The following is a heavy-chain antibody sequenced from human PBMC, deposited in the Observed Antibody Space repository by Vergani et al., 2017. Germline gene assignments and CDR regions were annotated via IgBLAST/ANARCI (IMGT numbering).Heavy chain of an antibody. V-gene: IGHV1-2*02. CDR3: ARDAYCSGGSCNDC. Sequence: QVQLVQSGAEVKKPGASVKVSCKASGYTFTGYYMHWVRQAPGQGLEWMGWINPNSGSTNYAQKFQGRVTMTRDTSISTAYMKLSRLRSDDTAVYYCARDAYCSGGSCNDCWGQGTLVTVSS. D-gene: IGHD2-15*01. CDR1: GYTFTGYY. J-gene: IGHJ4*02. CDR2: INPNSGST.